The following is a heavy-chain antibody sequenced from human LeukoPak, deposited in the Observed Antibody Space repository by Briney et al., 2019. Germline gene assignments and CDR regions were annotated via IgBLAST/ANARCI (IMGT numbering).Heavy chain of an antibody. V-gene: IGHV3-11*01. Sequence: GSLRLSCAASGFTFSDYYMSWIRQAPGKGLEWVSYITSGGTKYYADSVKGRFTISRDNAKNSLYLQMNSLRAEDTAVYYCAVSPTCGRDCSHLRGTFECWGQGTPATVSS. J-gene: IGHJ4*02. CDR2: ITSGGTK. CDR3: AVSPTCGRDCSHLRGTFEC. CDR1: GFTFSDYY. D-gene: IGHD2-21*02.